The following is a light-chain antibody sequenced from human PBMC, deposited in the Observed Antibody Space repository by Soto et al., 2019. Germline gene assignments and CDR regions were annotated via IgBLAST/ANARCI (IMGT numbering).Light chain of an antibody. V-gene: IGKV1-5*01. CDR2: DAS. CDR1: QSISSW. Sequence: DIQMTQSPSTLSASVGARVTITCRASQSISSWFAWYQQKPGKAPKLLIYDASSLESGVPSRFSGSGSGTEFTLTISSLQPDDFATYYCQQYNSYSETLGQGTKVEVE. J-gene: IGKJ1*01. CDR3: QQYNSYSET.